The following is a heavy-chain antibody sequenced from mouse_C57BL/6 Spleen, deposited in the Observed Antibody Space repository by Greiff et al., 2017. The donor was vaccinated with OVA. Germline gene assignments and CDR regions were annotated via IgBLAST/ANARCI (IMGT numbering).Heavy chain of an antibody. CDR1: GYTFTDYN. V-gene: IGHV1-18*01. J-gene: IGHJ2*01. D-gene: IGHD2-12*01. CDR3: ARPSYDDEVFDY. Sequence: VQLKQSGPELVKPGASVKIPCKASGYTFTDYNMDWVKQSHGKSLEWIGDINPNNGGTIYNQKFKGKATLTVDKSSSTAYMELRSLTSEDTAVYYCARPSYDDEVFDYWGQGTTLTVSS. CDR2: INPNNGGT.